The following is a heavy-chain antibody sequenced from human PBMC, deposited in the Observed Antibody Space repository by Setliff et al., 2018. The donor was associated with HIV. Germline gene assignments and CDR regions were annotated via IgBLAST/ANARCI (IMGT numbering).Heavy chain of an antibody. J-gene: IGHJ5*02. CDR1: GFTFSTYG. D-gene: IGHD2-15*01. V-gene: IGHV3-30*02. Sequence: PGGSLRLSCAASGFTFSTYGMHWVRQAPGMGLEWVAFIRYDGNNENYADSVKGRFTISRDNSNNMLFLQMNSLRTEDTAVYYCARSGGDCSGISCYSLWFDPWGHGTLVTVSS. CDR3: ARSGGDCSGISCYSLWFDP. CDR2: IRYDGNNE.